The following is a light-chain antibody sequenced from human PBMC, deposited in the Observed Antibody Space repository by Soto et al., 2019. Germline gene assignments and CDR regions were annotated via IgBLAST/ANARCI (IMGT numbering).Light chain of an antibody. CDR3: QHYKSYSRT. V-gene: IGKV1-5*03. CDR2: EAS. CDR1: QSINTW. Sequence: IQLSQSPSFLSASVGDRVTITCRASQSINTWLAWYQQKAGKAPKLLIYEASTLQSGVPSRFSGSGSGTEFILTIGSLQPEDFATYYCQHYKSYSRTFGQGTKVDIK. J-gene: IGKJ1*01.